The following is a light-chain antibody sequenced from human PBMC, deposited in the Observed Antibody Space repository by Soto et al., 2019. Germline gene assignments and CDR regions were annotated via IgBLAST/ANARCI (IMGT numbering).Light chain of an antibody. Sequence: EIVMTQSPGTLSVSPGETATLSCRASQIVSSNLAWYQQKPGQAPRLLIYGASTRATGIPARFSGSGSETEFTLTISSLQSEDFAVYYCQQFYNWPRTFGQGTKVDIK. CDR2: GAS. CDR1: QIVSSN. J-gene: IGKJ1*01. CDR3: QQFYNWPRT. V-gene: IGKV3-15*01.